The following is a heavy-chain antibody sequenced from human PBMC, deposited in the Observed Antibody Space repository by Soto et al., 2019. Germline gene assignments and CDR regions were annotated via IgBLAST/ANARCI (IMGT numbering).Heavy chain of an antibody. V-gene: IGHV4-30-4*01. D-gene: IGHD2-21*01. CDR2: IYYSGST. CDR1: GGSISSGDYY. J-gene: IGHJ6*02. Sequence: SETLSLTCTVSGGSISSGDYYWSWIRQPPGKGLEWIGYIYYSGSTYYNPSLKSRVTISVDTSKNQFSLKLSSVTAADTAVYYCAREIAVYPPGDYGMDVWGQGTTVTVSS. CDR3: AREIAVYPPGDYGMDV.